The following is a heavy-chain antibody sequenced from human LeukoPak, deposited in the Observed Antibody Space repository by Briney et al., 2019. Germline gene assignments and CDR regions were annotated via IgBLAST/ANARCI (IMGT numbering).Heavy chain of an antibody. CDR3: ASTNFPIAAAGTRFYYYYGMDA. Sequence: GASVKVSCKASGGTFSSYAISWVRQAPGQGLEWMGGIIPIFGTANYAQKFQGRVTITADESTSTAYMELSSLRSEDTAVYYCASTNFPIAAAGTRFYYYYGMDAWGQGTTVTVSS. J-gene: IGHJ6*02. CDR1: GGTFSSYA. V-gene: IGHV1-69*13. D-gene: IGHD6-13*01. CDR2: IIPIFGTA.